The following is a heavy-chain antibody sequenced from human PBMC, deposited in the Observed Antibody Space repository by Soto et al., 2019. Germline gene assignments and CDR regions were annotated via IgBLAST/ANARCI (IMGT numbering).Heavy chain of an antibody. J-gene: IGHJ4*02. Sequence: QVQLVESGGGVVQPGRSLRLSCAASGFTFSNYGMHWVRQAPGKGLEWVAVISYDGSNKYYADSVKGRFTISRDNSKNTLYLQMNSLRAEDTAVYYCAKMGFTPVTTDPTLDYWGQGTLVTVSS. V-gene: IGHV3-30*18. CDR3: AKMGFTPVTTDPTLDY. CDR2: ISYDGSNK. CDR1: GFTFSNYG. D-gene: IGHD4-17*01.